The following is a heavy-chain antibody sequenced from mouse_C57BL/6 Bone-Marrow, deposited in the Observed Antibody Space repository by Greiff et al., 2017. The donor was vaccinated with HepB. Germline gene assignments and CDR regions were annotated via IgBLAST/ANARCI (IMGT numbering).Heavy chain of an antibody. CDR3: ARSRFYGYDGSFAY. D-gene: IGHD2-2*01. V-gene: IGHV1-72*01. J-gene: IGHJ3*01. Sequence: QVHVKQPGAELVKPGASVKLSCKASGYTFTSYWMHWVKQRPGRGLEWIGRIDPNSGGTKYNEKFKSKATLTVDKPSSTAYMQLSSLTSEDSAVYYCARSRFYGYDGSFAYWGQGTLVTVSA. CDR2: IDPNSGGT. CDR1: GYTFTSYW.